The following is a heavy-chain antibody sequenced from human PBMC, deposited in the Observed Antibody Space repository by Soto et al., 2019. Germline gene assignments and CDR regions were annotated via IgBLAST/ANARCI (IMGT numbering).Heavy chain of an antibody. CDR3: ARDKDWAFDY. V-gene: IGHV3-48*03. J-gene: IGHJ4*02. CDR2: IFTTGTTM. D-gene: IGHD3-9*01. CDR1: GFTFSSYS. Sequence: EVQLVESGGSLVQPGGSLRLSCVASGFTFSSYSIVWVRQAPGKGLEWVSYIFTTGTTMYYADSVKGRFTVSRDNVKNSVFLLLNSLRAEDTAVYYCARDKDWAFDYWGQGTLVTVSS.